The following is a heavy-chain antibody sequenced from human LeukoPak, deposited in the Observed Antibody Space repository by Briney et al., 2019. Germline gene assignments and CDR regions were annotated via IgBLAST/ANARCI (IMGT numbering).Heavy chain of an antibody. CDR2: IKRDGSEK. CDR1: GFTFSTSW. V-gene: IGHV3-7*01. D-gene: IGHD6-19*01. J-gene: IGHJ4*02. Sequence: GGSLRLXCAASGFTFSTSWMSWVRQAPGKGLEWVANIKRDGSEKYYVDSVKGRFTISRDNSKNSLYLQMDSLRAEDTAVYYSARISTSVAGADYWGQGTLVTVSS. CDR3: ARISTSVAGADY.